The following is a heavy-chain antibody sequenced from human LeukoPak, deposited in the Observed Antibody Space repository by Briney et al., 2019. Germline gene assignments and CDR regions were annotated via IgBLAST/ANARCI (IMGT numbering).Heavy chain of an antibody. CDR1: GGTFSSYA. CDR3: ARDLGAAAGTGGYYYYMDV. CDR2: IIPIFGTA. Sequence: SVKVSCKASGGTFSSYAISWVRQAPGQGLEWMGRIIPIFGTANYAQKFQGRVTITTDESTSTAYMELSSLRSEDTAVYHCARDLGAAAGTGGYYYYMDVWGKGTTVTVSS. J-gene: IGHJ6*03. V-gene: IGHV1-69*05. D-gene: IGHD6-13*01.